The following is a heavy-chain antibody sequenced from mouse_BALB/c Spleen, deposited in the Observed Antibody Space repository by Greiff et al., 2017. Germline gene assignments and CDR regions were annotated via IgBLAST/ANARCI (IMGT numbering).Heavy chain of an antibody. CDR3: ARSGGPPMITKTMDY. V-gene: IGHV1-80*01. Sequence: VKLMESGAELVRPGSSVKISCKASGYAFSSYWMNWVKQRPGQGLEWIGQIYPGDGDTNYNGKFKGKATLTADKSSSTAYMQLSSLTSEDSAVYFCARSGGPPMITKTMDYWGQGTSVTVSS. CDR2: IYPGDGDT. CDR1: GYAFSSYW. D-gene: IGHD2-4*01. J-gene: IGHJ4*01.